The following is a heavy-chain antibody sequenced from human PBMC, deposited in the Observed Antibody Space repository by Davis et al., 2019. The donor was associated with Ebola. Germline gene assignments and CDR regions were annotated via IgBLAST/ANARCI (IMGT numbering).Heavy chain of an antibody. CDR3: ARLGRATATVTTLGFDY. CDR2: INPNSGGT. D-gene: IGHD4-17*01. J-gene: IGHJ4*02. V-gene: IGHV1-2*06. CDR1: GYTFTSYG. Sequence: AASVKVSCKASGYTFTSYGISWVRQAPGQGLEWMGRINPNSGGTNYAQKFQGRVTMTRDTSISTACMELSRLRSDDTAVYYCARLGRATATVTTLGFDYWGQGTLVTVSS.